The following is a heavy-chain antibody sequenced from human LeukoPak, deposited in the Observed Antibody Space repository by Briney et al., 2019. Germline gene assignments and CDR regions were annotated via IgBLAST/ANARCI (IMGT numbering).Heavy chain of an antibody. V-gene: IGHV3-30*02. CDR3: VKDQAGG. CDR2: IRSDGGVD. J-gene: IGHJ4*02. D-gene: IGHD4-23*01. Sequence: PGGSLRLSCAASGFTFSNYGMSWVRQAPGKGLEWVSFIRSDGGVDYYADSVNGRFTISRDNSKNTMYLQMNSLRPEDTAIYYCVKDQAGGWGQGTLVTVSS. CDR1: GFTFSNYG.